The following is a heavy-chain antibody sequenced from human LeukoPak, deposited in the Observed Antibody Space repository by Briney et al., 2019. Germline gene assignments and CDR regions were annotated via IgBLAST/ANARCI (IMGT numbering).Heavy chain of an antibody. J-gene: IGHJ4*02. CDR3: AKGGSYDFWSGYYLEY. Sequence: PGRSLRLSCAASGFTFDDYAMHWVRQAPGKGLEGVSGISWNSGSIDYADSVKGRFTISRDNAKNSLYLQMNSLRAEDTALYYCAKGGSYDFWSGYYLEYWGQGTLVTVSS. CDR1: GFTFDDYA. CDR2: ISWNSGSI. V-gene: IGHV3-9*01. D-gene: IGHD3-3*01.